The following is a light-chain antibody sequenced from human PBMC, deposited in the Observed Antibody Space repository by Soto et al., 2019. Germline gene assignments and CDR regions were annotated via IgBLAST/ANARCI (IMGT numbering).Light chain of an antibody. CDR2: DAS. V-gene: IGKV1-5*01. Sequence: DIQMTQSPSTLSASVGDRVTITCRASQSISSWLAWYQQKPGKAPKLLIYDASSLESGVPSRFSGSGSGTEFTLTISSLQPDDFATYYCHQYTSYSQTFGQGTKVEIK. CDR3: HQYTSYSQT. CDR1: QSISSW. J-gene: IGKJ1*01.